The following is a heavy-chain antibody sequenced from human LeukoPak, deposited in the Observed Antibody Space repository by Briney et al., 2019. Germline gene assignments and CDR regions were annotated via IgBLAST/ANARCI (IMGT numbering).Heavy chain of an antibody. V-gene: IGHV1-46*01. CDR1: GYTFTSYY. J-gene: IGHJ5*02. CDR3: ARDLEWWRWELLGLGIWFDP. CDR2: INPRGGST. Sequence: GASVKVSCKASGYTFTSYYMHWVRQAPGQGLEWMGIINPRGGSTSYALKFQGRVTMTRDMSTSTVYMELSSLRSEDTAVYYCARDLEWWRWELLGLGIWFDPWGQGTLVTVSS. D-gene: IGHD1-26*01.